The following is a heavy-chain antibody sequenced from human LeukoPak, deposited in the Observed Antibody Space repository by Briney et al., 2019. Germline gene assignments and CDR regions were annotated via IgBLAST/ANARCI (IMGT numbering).Heavy chain of an antibody. Sequence: PSETLSLTCPVSGGSISSSSYYWGWIRQPPGKGLEWIGSIHYSGSTYYNPSLKSRVTISVDTTKNQFSLKLSSVTAADTAVYYCARHLVPEHCSGGSCSPRFDPWGQGTLVTVSS. J-gene: IGHJ5*02. CDR3: ARHLVPEHCSGGSCSPRFDP. CDR2: IHYSGST. V-gene: IGHV4-39*01. CDR1: GGSISSSSYY. D-gene: IGHD2-15*01.